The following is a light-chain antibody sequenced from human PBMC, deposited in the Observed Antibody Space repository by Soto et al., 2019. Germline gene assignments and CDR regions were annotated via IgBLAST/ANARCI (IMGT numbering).Light chain of an antibody. CDR3: LTYAGSNNVV. V-gene: IGLV2-8*01. Sequence: QSVLTQPPSASGSPGQSVTISCTGTRSDVGAYDFVSWYQHHPGKAPKLIIYEVVKRPSGVPDRFSGSKSGNTASLTVSGLQTEDEADYYCLTYAGSNNVVFGGGTKVTVL. J-gene: IGLJ3*02. CDR1: RSDVGAYDF. CDR2: EVV.